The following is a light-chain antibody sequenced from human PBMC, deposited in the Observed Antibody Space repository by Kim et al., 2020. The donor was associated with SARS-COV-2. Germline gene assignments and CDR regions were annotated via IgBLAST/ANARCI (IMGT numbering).Light chain of an antibody. CDR3: QQSYSTPPT. CDR1: QDISNY. J-gene: IGKJ1*01. CDR2: AAS. Sequence: DIQMTQSPSSLSASVGDRVTITCRASQDISNYLAWVQQKPGKAPKLLIYAASSLQSGVPSRFSGSGSGTDFTLTISSLQPEDFATYYCQQSYSTPPTFGQGTKVDIK. V-gene: IGKV1-39*01.